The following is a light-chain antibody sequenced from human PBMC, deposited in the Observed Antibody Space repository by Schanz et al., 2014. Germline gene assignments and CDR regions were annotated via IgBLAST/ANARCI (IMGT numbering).Light chain of an antibody. CDR3: SSYAGSNTVV. Sequence: QSALTQPPSASGSPGQSVTISCTGTSSDVGGYNYVSWYQQHPGKAPKLMIYEGSKRPSGVSNRFSGSGSGNTASLTISGLQAEDEADYYCSSYAGSNTVVFGGGTKLTVL. J-gene: IGLJ2*01. CDR1: SSDVGGYNY. V-gene: IGLV2-8*01. CDR2: EGS.